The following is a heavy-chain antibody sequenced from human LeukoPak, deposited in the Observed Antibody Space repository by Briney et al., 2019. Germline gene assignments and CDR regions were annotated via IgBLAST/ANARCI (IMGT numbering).Heavy chain of an antibody. V-gene: IGHV3-74*01. CDR1: GFTFSAYS. CDR3: LRDLNWSLDQ. D-gene: IGHD1-20*01. J-gene: IGHJ4*02. Sequence: GGSLRLSCATSGFTFSAYSMIWVRQAPGKGLVWVSRIKSDGITITYADSVKGRFTISRDNAKNTLYLQMNSLRAEDTAVYYCLRDLNWSLDQWGQGTLVTVSS. CDR2: IKSDGITI.